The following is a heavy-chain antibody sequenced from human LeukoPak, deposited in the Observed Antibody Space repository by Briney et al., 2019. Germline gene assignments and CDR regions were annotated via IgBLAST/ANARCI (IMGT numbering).Heavy chain of an antibody. J-gene: IGHJ4*02. D-gene: IGHD1-26*01. CDR3: ATPEVGAPWDFDY. CDR1: GYTLTELS. V-gene: IGHV1-24*01. Sequence: ASVKDSCKVSGYTLTELSMHWVRQAPGKGLXXXGGFDPXDGXXIXAQKFXGRVTMTEDTSTDTAYMELSSLRSEDTAVYYCATPEVGAPWDFDYWGQGTLVTVSS. CDR2: FDPXDGXX.